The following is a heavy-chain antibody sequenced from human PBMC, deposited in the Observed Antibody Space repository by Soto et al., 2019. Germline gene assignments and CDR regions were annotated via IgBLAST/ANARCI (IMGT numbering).Heavy chain of an antibody. V-gene: IGHV3-23*01. D-gene: IGHD3-3*01. J-gene: IGHJ4*02. Sequence: VGSLRLSCAASGFTFSSYAMSWVRQAPGKGLEWVSDISGSGGSTYYADSVKGRFTISRDNSKDTLNLQMNSLRAEDTAVYYCAKGGIFGGSDYWGQGTLVTVSS. CDR1: GFTFSSYA. CDR3: AKGGIFGGSDY. CDR2: ISGSGGST.